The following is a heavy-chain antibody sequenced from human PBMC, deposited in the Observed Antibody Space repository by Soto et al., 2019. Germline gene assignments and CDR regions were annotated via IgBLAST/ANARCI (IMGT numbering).Heavy chain of an antibody. CDR3: ARAGFSYGHHLF. CDR2: VFYSGAT. D-gene: IGHD3-10*01. CDR1: GGPIKTGDYY. Sequence: SETLSLTCNVSGGPIKTGDYYWNWIRQPPGKGLEWIGYVFYSGATNYSPSLKSRAAISMDTSKNQFSLSLTSVTAADTAVYYCARAGFSYGHHLFCGQGIRVTVSS. J-gene: IGHJ4*02. V-gene: IGHV4-30-4*01.